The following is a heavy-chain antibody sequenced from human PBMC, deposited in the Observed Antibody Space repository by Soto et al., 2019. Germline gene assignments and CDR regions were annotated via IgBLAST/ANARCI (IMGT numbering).Heavy chain of an antibody. V-gene: IGHV3-30*18. CDR3: AKDSPVAATLDY. J-gene: IGHJ4*02. CDR2: ISYDGSNK. Sequence: GGSLRLSCAASGFTFSSYGMHWVRQAPGKGLEWVAVISYDGSNKYYADSVKGRFTISRDNSKNTLYLQMNSLRAEDTAVYYCAKDSPVAATLDYWGQGTLVTVSS. D-gene: IGHD2-15*01. CDR1: GFTFSSYG.